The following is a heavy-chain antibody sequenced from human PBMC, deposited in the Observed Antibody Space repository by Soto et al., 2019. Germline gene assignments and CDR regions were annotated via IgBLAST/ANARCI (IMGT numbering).Heavy chain of an antibody. J-gene: IGHJ5*02. CDR2: IYYTGIT. V-gene: IGHV4-59*08. D-gene: IGHD3-22*01. CDR3: ARLSPYYYDSSGYPQPAWDGAFDP. CDR1: GGSISSYY. Sequence: PSETLSLTCTVSGGSISSYYWSWIRQPPGKGLEWIGYIYYTGITNYNPSLKSRVTISVDTSKNQFSLKLSSVTTADTAVYYCARLSPYYYDSSGYPQPAWDGAFDPWGQGTLVTVSS.